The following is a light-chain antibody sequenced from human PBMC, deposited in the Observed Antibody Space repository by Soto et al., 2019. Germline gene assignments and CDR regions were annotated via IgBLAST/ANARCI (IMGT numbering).Light chain of an antibody. CDR2: AAS. J-gene: IGKJ3*01. CDR3: QKYSSDPV. V-gene: IGKV1-27*01. Sequence: DIQMTQSPTSLSASVGARVTITCRASQGIRNFVAWYQQKPGKAPKLLIYAASTLQSGVPSRFSGSGSWTDFTLTINSLQPEHVATDSCQKYSSDPVFGPGTKVEIK. CDR1: QGIRNF.